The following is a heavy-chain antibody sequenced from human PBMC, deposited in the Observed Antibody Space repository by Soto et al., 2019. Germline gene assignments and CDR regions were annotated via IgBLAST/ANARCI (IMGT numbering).Heavy chain of an antibody. J-gene: IGHJ2*01. CDR1: GGSINSGGFY. D-gene: IGHD7-27*01. V-gene: IGHV4-31*03. CDR3: AREITGDWHFEL. Sequence: QVQLQESGPGLVKPSQTLSLTCTVSGGSINSGGFYWNWIRQHPGKGLEWIGYIDYSGTTYYTPSLRRRLTISVDTSANQFSLKLSSVTAADTAVYYCAREITGDWHFELWGRGTLVTVSS. CDR2: IDYSGTT.